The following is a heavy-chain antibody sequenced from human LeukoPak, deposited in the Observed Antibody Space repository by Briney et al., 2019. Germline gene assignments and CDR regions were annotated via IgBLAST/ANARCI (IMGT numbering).Heavy chain of an antibody. CDR3: AKGERGGSAFDI. J-gene: IGHJ3*02. CDR2: ISYDGSNK. D-gene: IGHD1-26*01. Sequence: PGGSLRLSCAASGFTFSSYGMHWVRQAPGKGLEWVAVISYDGSNKYYADSVKGRFTISRDNSKNTLYLQMNSLRAEDTAVYYCAKGERGGSAFDIWGQGTMVTVSS. V-gene: IGHV3-30*18. CDR1: GFTFSSYG.